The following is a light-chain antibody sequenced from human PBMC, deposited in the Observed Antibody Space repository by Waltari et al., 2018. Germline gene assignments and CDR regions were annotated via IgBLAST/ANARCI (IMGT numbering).Light chain of an antibody. J-gene: IGKJ4*01. CDR2: DAA. CDR1: EDKNTW. CDR3: QHYKNFPLT. V-gene: IGKV1-5*01. Sequence: DVQMTQSPSTLSASVGDRVTIPCRASEDKNTWLAWYQQKPGKAPKLLISDAASLKSGVPSRFSGSGSGTDFTLTITSMQPDDFATYYCQHYKNFPLTFGGGTNVEV.